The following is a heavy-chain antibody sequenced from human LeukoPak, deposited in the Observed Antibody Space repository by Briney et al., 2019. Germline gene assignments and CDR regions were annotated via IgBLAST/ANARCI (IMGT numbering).Heavy chain of an antibody. J-gene: IGHJ3*02. V-gene: IGHV1-18*01. CDR2: ISAYNGNT. D-gene: IGHD6-13*01. CDR3: ARDSSSWYDDAFDI. CDR1: GYTFTSYG. Sequence: ASVKVSCKASGYTFTSYGISWVRQAPGQGLEWMGWISAYNGNTNYAQKLQGRVTMTTDTSTSTAYMGLRSLRSDDTAVYYCARDSSSWYDDAFDIWGQGTMVTVSS.